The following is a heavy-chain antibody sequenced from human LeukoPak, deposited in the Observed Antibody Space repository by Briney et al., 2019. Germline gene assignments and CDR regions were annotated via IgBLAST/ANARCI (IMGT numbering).Heavy chain of an antibody. V-gene: IGHV4-61*02. D-gene: IGHD3-3*01. CDR1: GGSISSGSYY. J-gene: IGHJ6*03. CDR3: ARARVGVVSSLGYYYYYYMDV. CDR2: IYTSGST. Sequence: PSQTLSLTCTVSGGSISSGSYYWSWIRQPAGKGLEWIGRIYTSGSTNCDPSLKSRVTISVDTSKNQFSLKLSSVTAADTAVYYCARARVGVVSSLGYYYYYYMDVWGKGTTVTVSS.